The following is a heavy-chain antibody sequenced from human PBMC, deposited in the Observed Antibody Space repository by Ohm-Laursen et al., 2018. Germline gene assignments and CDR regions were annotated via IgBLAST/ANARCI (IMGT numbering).Heavy chain of an antibody. V-gene: IGHV3-74*01. Sequence: SLRLSCAAFGFTFSSDWMHWVRQAPGKGLVWVSRINSDGSSTSYTDSVKGRFTISRDSAKNTLYLQMSSLRAEDTAVYYCARGVFDYWGQGTLVTVSS. CDR1: GFTFSSDW. J-gene: IGHJ4*02. CDR2: INSDGSST. D-gene: IGHD3-10*01. CDR3: ARGVFDY.